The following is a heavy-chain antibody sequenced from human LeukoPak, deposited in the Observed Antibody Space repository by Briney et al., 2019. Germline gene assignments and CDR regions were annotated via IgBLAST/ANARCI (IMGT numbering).Heavy chain of an antibody. CDR2: INHSGST. D-gene: IGHD4-17*01. V-gene: IGHV4-34*01. CDR3: AREGDYGVIFDY. J-gene: IGHJ4*02. CDR1: GGSFSGYY. Sequence: PSETLSLTCAVYGGSFSGYYWSWIRQPPGKGLEWIGEINHSGSTNYNPSLKSRVTISLDTSKNQFSLKLSSVTAADTAVYYCAREGDYGVIFDYWGQGTLVTVSS.